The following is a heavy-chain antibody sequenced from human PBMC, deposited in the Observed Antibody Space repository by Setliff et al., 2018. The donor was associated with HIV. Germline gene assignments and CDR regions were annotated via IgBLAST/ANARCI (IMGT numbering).Heavy chain of an antibody. Sequence: GGSLRLSCAASGFTFSSAWMGWVRRAPGRGLEWVANIKQDGSDMHYIESVKGRFTIFRDNAKNSVFLQMNSLRAEDTGVYYCATQTGFYNSHWYDYWGQGTMVTVSS. D-gene: IGHD6-13*01. J-gene: IGHJ4*02. CDR2: IKQDGSDM. V-gene: IGHV3-7*01. CDR3: ATQTGFYNSHWYDY. CDR1: GFTFSSAW.